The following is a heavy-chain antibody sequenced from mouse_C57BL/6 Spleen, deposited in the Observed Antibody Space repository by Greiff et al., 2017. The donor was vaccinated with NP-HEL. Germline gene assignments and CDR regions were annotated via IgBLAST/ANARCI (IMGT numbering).Heavy chain of an antibody. CDR3: ARWGVLLRSYYFDY. V-gene: IGHV1-67*01. D-gene: IGHD1-1*01. J-gene: IGHJ2*01. CDR2: ISTYYGDA. CDR1: GYTFTDYA. Sequence: QVHVKQSGPELVRPGVSVKISCKGSGYTFTDYAMHWVKQSHAKSLEWIGVISTYYGDASYNQKFKDKATMTVDKSSSTAYMELARLTSEDSAVYYCARWGVLLRSYYFDYWGQGTTLTVSS.